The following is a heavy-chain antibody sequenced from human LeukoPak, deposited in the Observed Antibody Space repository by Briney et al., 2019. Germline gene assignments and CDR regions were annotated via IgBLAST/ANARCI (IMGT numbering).Heavy chain of an antibody. J-gene: IGHJ6*03. Sequence: GASVKVSCKASGYTFTGYYMHWVRQAPGQGLEWMGRINPNSGVTNYAQKFQGRVTRTRDTSISTACMELSRLRSDDTAVYYCARDTGAPDYYMDVWGKGTTVTVSS. CDR1: GYTFTGYY. CDR3: ARDTGAPDYYMDV. V-gene: IGHV1-2*06. CDR2: INPNSGVT. D-gene: IGHD1-26*01.